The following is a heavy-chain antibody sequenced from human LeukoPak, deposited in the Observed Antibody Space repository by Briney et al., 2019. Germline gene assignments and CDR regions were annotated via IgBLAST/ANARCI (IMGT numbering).Heavy chain of an antibody. CDR1: GFTFDACD. J-gene: IGHJ6*02. Sequence: GGSLKLSCAASGFTFDACDMHWVRQAPGKGLECVSVIYSGGSTYYADSVKGRFTISRDNSKNTLYLQMNSLRAEDTAVYYCARADYGDYGYYYGMDVWGQGTTVTVSS. V-gene: IGHV3-66*01. CDR2: IYSGGST. CDR3: ARADYGDYGYYYGMDV. D-gene: IGHD4-17*01.